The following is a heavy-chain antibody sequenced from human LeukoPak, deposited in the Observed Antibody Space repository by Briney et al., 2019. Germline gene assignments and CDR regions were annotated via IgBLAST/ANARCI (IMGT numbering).Heavy chain of an antibody. CDR1: GYTFTGYY. CDR2: INPNSGGT. Sequence: ASVKVSCKASGYTFTGYYMHWVRQAPGQGLEWMGWINPNSGGTNYAQKFQGRVTMTRDTSISTAYMELSRLRSDDTAVYYCARARLSDSSSSGVWFGDYYYYYMDVWGKGTTVTVSS. D-gene: IGHD6-6*01. CDR3: ARARLSDSSSSGVWFGDYYYYYMDV. J-gene: IGHJ6*03. V-gene: IGHV1-2*02.